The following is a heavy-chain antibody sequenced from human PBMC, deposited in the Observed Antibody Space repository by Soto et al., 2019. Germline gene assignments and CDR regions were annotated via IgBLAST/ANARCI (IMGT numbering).Heavy chain of an antibody. CDR1: GYTFTGYY. CDR2: INPNSGGT. CDR3: AISGYSYGYGFDY. D-gene: IGHD5-18*01. J-gene: IGHJ4*02. V-gene: IGHV1-2*04. Sequence: ASVKVSCKASGYTFTGYYMHWVRQAPGQGLEWMGWINPNSGGTNYAQKFQGWVTMTRDTSISTAYVELSRLRSDDTAVYYCAISGYSYGYGFDYWGQGTLVTVSS.